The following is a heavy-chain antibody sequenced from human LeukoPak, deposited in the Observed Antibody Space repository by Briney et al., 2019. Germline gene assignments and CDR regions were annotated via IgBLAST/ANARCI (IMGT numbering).Heavy chain of an antibody. CDR2: INHSGST. J-gene: IGHJ4*02. V-gene: IGHV4-34*01. D-gene: IGHD4-17*01. CDR1: GGSFSGYY. CDR3: ARIRRSTTVKRGNIDY. Sequence: PSETLSLTCAVYGGSFSGYYWSWIRQPPGKGLEWIGEINHSGSTNYNPSLKSRVTISVDTSKNQFSLKLSSVTAADTAVYYCARIRRSTTVKRGNIDYWGQGTLVTVSS.